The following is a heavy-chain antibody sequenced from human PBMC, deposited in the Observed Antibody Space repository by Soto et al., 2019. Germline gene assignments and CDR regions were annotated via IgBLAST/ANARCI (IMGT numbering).Heavy chain of an antibody. V-gene: IGHV3-23*01. D-gene: IGHD4-4*01. CDR2: ISGSGGST. CDR1: GFTFSSYA. Sequence: GSLRLSCAASGFTFSSYAMSWVRQAPGKGLEWVSAISGSGGSTYYADSVKGRFTISRDNSKNTLYLQMNSLRAEDTAVYYCAKGLKVTTEFDYWGQGTLVTVSS. CDR3: AKGLKVTTEFDY. J-gene: IGHJ4*02.